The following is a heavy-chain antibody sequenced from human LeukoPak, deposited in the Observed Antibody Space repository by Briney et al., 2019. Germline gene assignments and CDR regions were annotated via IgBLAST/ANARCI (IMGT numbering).Heavy chain of an antibody. CDR1: GYTFTGYY. D-gene: IGHD1-26*01. Sequence: ASVKVSCKASGYTFTGYYMHWVRQAPGQGREWMGWINPNSGNTNYAQKFQGRVSMTADRSTSTAYMELRSLRSDDTAVYYCARSGRGTYYYFDLWGQGTLVTVSS. J-gene: IGHJ4*02. CDR3: ARSGRGTYYYFDL. V-gene: IGHV1-2*02. CDR2: INPNSGNT.